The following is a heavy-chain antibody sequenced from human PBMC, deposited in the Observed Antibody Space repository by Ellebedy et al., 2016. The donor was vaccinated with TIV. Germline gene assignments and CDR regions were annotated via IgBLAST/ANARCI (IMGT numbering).Heavy chain of an antibody. J-gene: IGHJ4*02. CDR2: INAGNGNT. V-gene: IGHV1-3*01. CDR3: VVRGGGDDLDF. CDR1: GYTFPTYA. D-gene: IGHD5-12*01. Sequence: ASVKVSXKASGYTFPTYAMHWVRQAPGQRLEWMGWINAGNGNTKSSQKFQGRVTITRDTSTNTAFMELRSLTSDDTAVYYCVVRGGGDDLDFWGQGTLVTVSS.